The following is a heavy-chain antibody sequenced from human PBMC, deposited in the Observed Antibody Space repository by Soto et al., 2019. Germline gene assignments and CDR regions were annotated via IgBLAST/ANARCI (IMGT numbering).Heavy chain of an antibody. J-gene: IGHJ5*02. V-gene: IGHV3-21*01. CDR3: TRDASRDSSARGWFDP. D-gene: IGHD6-13*01. CDR1: GFTFRSFT. CDR2: ISSNSAYI. Sequence: VGSLRLSCAASGFTFRSFTMSWVRQAPGKGLEWVSTISSNSAYIYYTDALRGRFTISRDNAKNSLHLQMNSLRAEDTAVYYCTRDASRDSSARGWFDPWGPGTLVTVSS.